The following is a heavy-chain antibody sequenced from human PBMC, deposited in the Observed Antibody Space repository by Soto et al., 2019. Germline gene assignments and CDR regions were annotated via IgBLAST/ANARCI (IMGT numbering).Heavy chain of an antibody. D-gene: IGHD6-13*01. CDR3: ARRGIEAHDTGPGQDYYDY. J-gene: IGHJ4*02. CDR1: GFRFSDFA. Sequence: GGSLRLSCAASGFRFSDFAIHWLRQAPGKGLEWLALISYDGNTEYYADSVKGRFTISRDNSRDTMYLQLNSLRAEDTAVYYCARRGIEAHDTGPGQDYYDYWGQRTQVTVSS. CDR2: ISYDGNTE. V-gene: IGHV3-30-3*01.